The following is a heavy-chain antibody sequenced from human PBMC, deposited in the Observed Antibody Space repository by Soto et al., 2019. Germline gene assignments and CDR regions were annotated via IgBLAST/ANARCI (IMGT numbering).Heavy chain of an antibody. CDR3: AGYCSSSICPEDHYFALEV. J-gene: IGHJ6*02. CDR1: GYTFTSYD. Sequence: VASVKVSCKASGYTFTSYDINWVRQATGQGLEWMGWMNPNSGNTGYAQKFQGRVTMTRNTSISTAYMELSSVSAPDTARYFCAGYCSSSICPEDHYFALEVWGQGTTVTVSS. V-gene: IGHV1-8*01. D-gene: IGHD2-2*01. CDR2: MNPNSGNT.